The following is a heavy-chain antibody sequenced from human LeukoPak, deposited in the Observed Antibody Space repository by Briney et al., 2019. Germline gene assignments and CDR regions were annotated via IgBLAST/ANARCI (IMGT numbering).Heavy chain of an antibody. J-gene: IGHJ4*02. CDR1: GYTFTDYY. CDR3: ARDREVREWLFDY. D-gene: IGHD3-3*01. V-gene: IGHV1-2*04. Sequence: PGASVKVSCKASGYTFTDYYMHWVRQAPGQGLEWMGWINPYSGLTNYAQKFQGWVIMTRDTSISTAYMELSRLRSDDTAVYYCARDREVREWLFDYWGQGTLVTVSS. CDR2: INPYSGLT.